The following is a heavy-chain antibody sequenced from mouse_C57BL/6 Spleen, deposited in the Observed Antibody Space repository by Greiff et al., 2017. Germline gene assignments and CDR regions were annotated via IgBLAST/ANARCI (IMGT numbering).Heavy chain of an antibody. D-gene: IGHD2-5*01. CDR1: GFSFTSYG. V-gene: IGHV2-2*01. J-gene: IGHJ4*01. CDR3: ARNLGNYSNRFYAMDY. Sequence: QVQLQQSGPGLVQPSQSLSITCTVSGFSFTSYGVHWVRQSPGKGLEWLGVIWSGGSTDYNAAFISRLGISKDNSKSQVFFKMNSLQDDDTAIYYCARNLGNYSNRFYAMDYWGQGTSVTVSS. CDR2: IWSGGST.